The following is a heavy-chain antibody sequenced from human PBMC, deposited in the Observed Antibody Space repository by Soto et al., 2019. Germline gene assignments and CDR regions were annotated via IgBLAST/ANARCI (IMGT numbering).Heavy chain of an antibody. Sequence: EVQLVESGGGLVQPGRSLRLSCAASGFTFDDYAMHWVRQAPGKGLEWVSGISWNSGSIGYADSVKGRFTISRDNAKNSLYLQMNSLRAEDTALYYCAKDFNWNDAFDIWGHGTMVTVSS. CDR3: AKDFNWNDAFDI. J-gene: IGHJ3*02. D-gene: IGHD1-20*01. CDR1: GFTFDDYA. V-gene: IGHV3-9*01. CDR2: ISWNSGSI.